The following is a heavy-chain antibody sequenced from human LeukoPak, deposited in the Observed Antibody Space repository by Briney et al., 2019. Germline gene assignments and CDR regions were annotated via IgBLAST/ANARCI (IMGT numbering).Heavy chain of an antibody. CDR3: VGIYCSSTSCRQFDP. V-gene: IGHV3-48*02. CDR2: ISSSSSTI. D-gene: IGHD2-2*01. J-gene: IGHJ5*02. CDR1: GFTFSSYS. Sequence: HPGGSLRLSCAASGFTFSSYSMNWVRQAPGKGLEWVSYISSSSSTIYYADSVKGRFTISRDNAKNSPYLQMNSLRDEDTAVYYCVGIYCSSTSCRQFDPWGQGTLVTVSS.